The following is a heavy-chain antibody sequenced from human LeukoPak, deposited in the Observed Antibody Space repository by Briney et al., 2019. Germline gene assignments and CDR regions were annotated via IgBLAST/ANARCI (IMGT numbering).Heavy chain of an antibody. CDR3: ARNLRDYYGSGSYDY. CDR2: ISSSSSTI. Sequence: PGGSLRLSCAASGFTFSDYYMSWIRQAPGKGLEWVSYISSSSSTIYYADSVKGRFTISRDNAKNSLYLQMNSLRDEDTAVYYCARNLRDYYGSGSYDYWGQGTLVTVSS. D-gene: IGHD3-10*01. J-gene: IGHJ4*02. CDR1: GFTFSDYY. V-gene: IGHV3-11*04.